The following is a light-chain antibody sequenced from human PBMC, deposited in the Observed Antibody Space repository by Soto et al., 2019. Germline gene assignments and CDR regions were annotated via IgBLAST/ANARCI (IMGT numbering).Light chain of an antibody. CDR3: QHLNDYRYT. CDR2: AAS. CDR1: QAISSS. Sequence: DIPLTQSPSFLSASVGDRVTITCRASQAISSSLAWYQHNPGKAPKLLIYAASTLQNGVPSSFSSSGSGTEFTLTISSLQPEDFSTYYGQHLNDYRYTFGQGPKVEIK. J-gene: IGKJ2*01. V-gene: IGKV1-9*01.